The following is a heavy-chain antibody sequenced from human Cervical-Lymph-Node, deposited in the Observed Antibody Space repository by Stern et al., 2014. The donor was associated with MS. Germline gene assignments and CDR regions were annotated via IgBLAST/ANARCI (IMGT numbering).Heavy chain of an antibody. CDR2: IGSAGDT. CDR1: GSTFSNYD. J-gene: IGHJ6*02. D-gene: IGHD6-19*01. V-gene: IGHV3-13*01. CDR3: ARAAYSSGWFHYGTDV. Sequence: VQLVESGGGLVQPGGSLRLSCVASGSTFSNYDMQWVRQIPGKGLEWGSAIGSAGDTYYAGSVKGRFTISRENAKNSLYLQMNSLTVGDTAVYYCARAAYSSGWFHYGTDVWGQGTTVTVSS.